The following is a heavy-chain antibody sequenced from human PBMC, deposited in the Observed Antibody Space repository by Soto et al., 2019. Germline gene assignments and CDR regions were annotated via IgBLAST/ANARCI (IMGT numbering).Heavy chain of an antibody. Sequence: SETLSLTCAVYGGSFSGYYWSWIRQPPGKGLEWIGEINHSGSTNYNPSLKSRVTISVDTSKNQFSLKLSSVTAADTAVYYCARGYWFDPWGQGTLVTVSS. CDR1: GGSFSGYY. J-gene: IGHJ5*02. CDR3: ARGYWFDP. CDR2: INHSGST. V-gene: IGHV4-34*01.